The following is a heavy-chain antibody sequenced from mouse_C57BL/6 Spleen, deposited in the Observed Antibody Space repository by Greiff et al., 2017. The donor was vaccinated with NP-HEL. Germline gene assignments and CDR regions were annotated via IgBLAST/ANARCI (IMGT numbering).Heavy chain of an antibody. V-gene: IGHV1-69*01. CDR3: ARYDYYGRSRYFDV. Sequence: QVQLKQPGAELVMPGASVKLSCKASGYTFTSYWMHWVKQRPGQGLEWIGEIDPSDSYTNYNQKFKGKSTLTVDKSSSTAYMQLSSLTSEDSAVYYCARYDYYGRSRYFDVWGTGTTVTVSS. J-gene: IGHJ1*03. D-gene: IGHD1-1*01. CDR2: IDPSDSYT. CDR1: GYTFTSYW.